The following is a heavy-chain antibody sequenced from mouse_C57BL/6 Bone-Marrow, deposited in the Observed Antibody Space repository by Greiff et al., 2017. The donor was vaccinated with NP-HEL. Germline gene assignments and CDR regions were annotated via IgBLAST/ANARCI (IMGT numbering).Heavy chain of an antibody. CDR2: ISSGGDYI. D-gene: IGHD2-5*01. CDR3: TSAYYSNYYAMDY. Sequence: DVMLVESGEGLVKPGGSLKLSCAASGFTFSSYAMSWVRQTPEQRLEWVAYISSGGDYIYYADTVKGRFTISRDNARNTLYLQMSSLKSEDTAMYYCTSAYYSNYYAMDYWGQGTSVTVSS. J-gene: IGHJ4*01. CDR1: GFTFSSYA. V-gene: IGHV5-9-1*02.